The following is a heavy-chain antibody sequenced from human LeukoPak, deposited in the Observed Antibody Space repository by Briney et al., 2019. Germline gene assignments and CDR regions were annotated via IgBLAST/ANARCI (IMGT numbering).Heavy chain of an antibody. J-gene: IGHJ5*02. CDR1: GFTFSSYG. D-gene: IGHD3-10*01. CDR3: ARERENYYGSGSYYSRDWFDP. V-gene: IGHV3-23*01. Sequence: PGGSLRLSCAASGFTFSSYGVSWVRQAPGKGLEWVSGISGSGHRTYYADSVKGRFTISRDNAKNSLYLQMNSLRAEDTAVYYCARERENYYGSGSYYSRDWFDPRGQGTLVTVSS. CDR2: ISGSGHRT.